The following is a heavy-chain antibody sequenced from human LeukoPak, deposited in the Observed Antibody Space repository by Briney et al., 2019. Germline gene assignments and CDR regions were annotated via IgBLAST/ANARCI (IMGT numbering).Heavy chain of an antibody. CDR3: TSPEGGTYYFDY. J-gene: IGHJ4*02. Sequence: PGRSLRLSCADSGLMFGEYSISWVRQAQGKGLEWVGFIRSKTYGGTAQYAAPVKGRFTISRDDSRSSAYLQINNLKTEDTAVYFCTSPEGGTYYFDYWGQGTLVTVSS. V-gene: IGHV3-49*04. CDR1: GLMFGEYS. D-gene: IGHD1-26*01. CDR2: IRSKTYGGTA.